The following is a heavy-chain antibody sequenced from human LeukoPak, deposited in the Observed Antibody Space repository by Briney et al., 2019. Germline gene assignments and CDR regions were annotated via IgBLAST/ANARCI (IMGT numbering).Heavy chain of an antibody. CDR2: ISSSGSTI. Sequence: PGGSLRLSCAASGFTFSSYEMNWVRQAPGKGLEWVSYISSSGSTIYYADSVKGRFTISRDNAKNSLYQQINSLRAEDTALYYCARQVTRPSTSHYYYYMDVWGKETTVTVSS. CDR1: GFTFSSYE. CDR3: ARQVTRPSTSHYYYYMDV. J-gene: IGHJ6*03. D-gene: IGHD4-11*01. V-gene: IGHV3-48*03.